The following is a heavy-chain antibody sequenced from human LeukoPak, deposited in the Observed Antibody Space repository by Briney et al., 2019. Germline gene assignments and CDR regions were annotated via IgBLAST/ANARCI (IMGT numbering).Heavy chain of an antibody. CDR2: IYHSGST. J-gene: IGHJ6*04. CDR3: ARVVVVAATDYGMDV. D-gene: IGHD2-15*01. Sequence: PSQTLSLTCTVSGGSISRGGYYWSWIRQHTGTGLEWIGYIYHSGSTYYNPPLKSRVTISVDTSKNQFSLKLSSVTAADTAVYYCARVVVVAATDYGMDVWGKGTTVTVSS. CDR1: GGSISRGGYY. V-gene: IGHV4-31*03.